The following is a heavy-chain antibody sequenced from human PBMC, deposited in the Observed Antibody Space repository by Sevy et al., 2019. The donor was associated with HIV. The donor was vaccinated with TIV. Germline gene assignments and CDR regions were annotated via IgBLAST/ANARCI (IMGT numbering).Heavy chain of an antibody. CDR2: INHSGST. V-gene: IGHV4-34*01. Sequence: SETLSLTCAVYGGSFSGYYWNWIRHPPGKALEWIGEINHSGSTNYNPSLKSRVTISVDTSKNQFSLKLNSVTAADTAVYYCARAPPVVVVPGAPSWFDPWGQGSLVTVSS. CDR3: ARAPPVVVVPGAPSWFDP. CDR1: GGSFSGYY. J-gene: IGHJ5*02. D-gene: IGHD2-2*01.